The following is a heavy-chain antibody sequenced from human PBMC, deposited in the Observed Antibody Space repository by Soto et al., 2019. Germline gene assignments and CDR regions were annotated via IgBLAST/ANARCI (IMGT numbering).Heavy chain of an antibody. V-gene: IGHV3-13*01. D-gene: IGHD6-6*01. CDR2: IGTAGDT. Sequence: GGSLRLSCAASGFTFSSYDMHWVRQATGKGLEWVSAIGTAGDTYYPGSVKGRFTISRENAKNSLYLQMNSLRAEDTAVYYCARGSSIAARWGWFDPWGQGTLVTVSS. CDR1: GFTFSSYD. J-gene: IGHJ5*02. CDR3: ARGSSIAARWGWFDP.